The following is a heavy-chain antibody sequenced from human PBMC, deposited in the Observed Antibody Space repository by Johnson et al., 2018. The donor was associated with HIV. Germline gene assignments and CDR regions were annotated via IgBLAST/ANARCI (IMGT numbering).Heavy chain of an antibody. CDR1: GFTFSSYG. V-gene: IGHV3-30*03. D-gene: IGHD1-14*01. CDR3: ARDGNAFDI. CDR2: ISYDGSNK. J-gene: IGHJ3*02. Sequence: QVQLVESGGGVVQPGRSLRLSCAASGFTFSSYGMHWVRQAPGKGLEWVAVISYDGSNKYYADSVKGRLTISRDNAKNALYLQMNSLRAEDTAVYYCARDGNAFDIWGQGTMVTVSS.